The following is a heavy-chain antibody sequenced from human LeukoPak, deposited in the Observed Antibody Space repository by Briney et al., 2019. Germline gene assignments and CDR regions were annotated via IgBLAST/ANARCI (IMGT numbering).Heavy chain of an antibody. J-gene: IGHJ4*02. Sequence: GGSLRLSCAASGFSFSSYWMSWVRQVPGKGLEWVSGINWNGGSTGYADSVKGRFTISRDNAKNSLYLQMNSLRAEDTALYYCARTYYYDSSGHTGDYWGQGTLVTVSS. CDR2: INWNGGST. D-gene: IGHD3-22*01. V-gene: IGHV3-20*04. CDR1: GFSFSSYW. CDR3: ARTYYYDSSGHTGDY.